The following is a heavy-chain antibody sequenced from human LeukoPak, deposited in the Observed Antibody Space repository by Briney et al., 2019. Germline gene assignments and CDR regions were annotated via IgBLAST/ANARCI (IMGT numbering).Heavy chain of an antibody. CDR2: IYYSGST. J-gene: IGHJ5*02. CDR1: GDSISNGGYS. D-gene: IGHD3-22*01. V-gene: IGHV4-30-4*07. CDR3: ARDSSSGVWFDP. Sequence: PSETLSLTCAVSGDSISNGGYSWSWIRQPPGKGLEWIGFIYYSGSTYYNPSLKSRLSISVDTSKNQFSLTLTSVTAADTAVYYCARDSSSGVWFDPWGQGTLVTVSS.